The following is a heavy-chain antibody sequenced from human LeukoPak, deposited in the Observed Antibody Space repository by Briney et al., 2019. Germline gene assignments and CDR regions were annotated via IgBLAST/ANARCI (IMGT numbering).Heavy chain of an antibody. D-gene: IGHD4-17*01. CDR3: ARAYYGEGNWVDP. CDR2: IYHSGST. Sequence: KSSETLPLTCAVSGGSISSSNWWSWVRQPPGKGLEWIGEIYHSGSTNYNPSLKSRVTISVDKSKNQFSLKLSSVTAADTAVYYCARAYYGEGNWVDPWGQGTLVTVSS. CDR1: GGSISSSNW. V-gene: IGHV4-4*02. J-gene: IGHJ5*02.